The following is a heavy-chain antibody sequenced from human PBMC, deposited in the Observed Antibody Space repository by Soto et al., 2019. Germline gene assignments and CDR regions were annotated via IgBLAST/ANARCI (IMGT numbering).Heavy chain of an antibody. V-gene: IGHV4-4*03. CDR3: ARDTEKMNTVGFDI. Sequence: QVQLQESGPGLVKPPATLSLTCAVSGGSISSSNWWSWVRQPPGKELEWIGEIYHSGSTNYNPSLKSRGTISVDKSKNQFSLKLSSVTAADRAVYYYARDTEKMNTVGFDIWGQGTMVTVSS. CDR1: GGSISSSNW. D-gene: IGHD4-17*01. CDR2: IYHSGST. J-gene: IGHJ3*02.